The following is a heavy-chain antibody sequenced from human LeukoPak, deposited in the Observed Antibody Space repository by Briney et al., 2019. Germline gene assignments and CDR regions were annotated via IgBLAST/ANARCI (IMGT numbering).Heavy chain of an antibody. CDR1: GGSISSGTYY. J-gene: IGHJ3*02. CDR2: IYTSGST. V-gene: IGHV4-61*02. CDR3: AREGRYYGSGSHRDGFDI. D-gene: IGHD3-10*01. Sequence: SQTLSLTCTVSGGSISSGTYYWNWIRQPAGKGLEWIGRIYTSGSTNYNPSLKSRVTISVDTSKNQFSLKLSSVTAADTAVYYCAREGRYYGSGSHRDGFDIWGQGTMVTVSS.